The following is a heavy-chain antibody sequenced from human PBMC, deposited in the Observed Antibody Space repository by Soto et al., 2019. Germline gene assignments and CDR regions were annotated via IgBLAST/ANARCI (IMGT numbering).Heavy chain of an antibody. Sequence: GGSLRLSCAASGFAFGSYWMSWVRQAPGKWLEWVANINQGGRGKNYVDCVKGRFSISRDDAEKSHHLQMNSLRAEHTAVYFCARYGLPSYGGYALDLWGQGTMVTVSS. J-gene: IGHJ3*01. D-gene: IGHD3-10*01. CDR1: GFAFGSYW. V-gene: IGHV3-7*01. CDR2: INQGGRGK. CDR3: ARYGLPSYGGYALDL.